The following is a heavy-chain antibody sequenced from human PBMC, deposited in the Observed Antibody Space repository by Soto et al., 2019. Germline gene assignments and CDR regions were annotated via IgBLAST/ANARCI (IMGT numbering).Heavy chain of an antibody. D-gene: IGHD6-13*01. CDR2: IIPIFGTA. CDR3: ARGGSSSQNWFDP. Sequence: SVKVSCKASGGTFSSYAISWVRQAPGQGLEWMGGIIPIFGTANYAQKFQGRDTITADESTSTAYMELSSLRSEDTAVYYCARGGSSSQNWFDPWGQGTLVTVSS. CDR1: GGTFSSYA. V-gene: IGHV1-69*13. J-gene: IGHJ5*02.